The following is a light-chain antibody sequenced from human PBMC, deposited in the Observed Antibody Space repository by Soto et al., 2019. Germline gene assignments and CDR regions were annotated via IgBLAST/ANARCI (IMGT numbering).Light chain of an antibody. J-gene: IGLJ2*01. Sequence: QSVLTQPPSASGTPGQRVTISCSGSNSNIGSHTVHWWRQVPGTAPKLLIYSNDQRPSGVPDRFSCSKCGTSVSLAISGLQSDDEDDYYCAAWDDSLNGVVFGGGTKLTVL. CDR2: SND. V-gene: IGLV1-44*01. CDR3: AAWDDSLNGVV. CDR1: NSNIGSHT.